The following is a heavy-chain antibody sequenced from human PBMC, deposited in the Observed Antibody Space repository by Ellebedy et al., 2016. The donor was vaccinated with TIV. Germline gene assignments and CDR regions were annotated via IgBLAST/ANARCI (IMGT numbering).Heavy chain of an antibody. CDR3: ARKPPGIGAAGHDF. CDR2: IYPVDSDT. V-gene: IGHV5-51*01. CDR1: GYSFTSYW. Sequence: GESLKISCKGSGYSFTSYWIGWVRQIPGKGLELMGLIYPVDSDTSYSASFQGQVTISADKSISTAYLQWSSLKASDTAMYYCARKPPGIGAAGHDFWGQGTLVTVSS. D-gene: IGHD6-13*01. J-gene: IGHJ4*02.